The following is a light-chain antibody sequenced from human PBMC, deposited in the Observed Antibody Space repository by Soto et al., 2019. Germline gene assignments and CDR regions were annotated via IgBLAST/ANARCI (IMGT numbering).Light chain of an antibody. CDR3: QQYGSSPGNT. CDR1: QVFGSS. Sequence: IVRTQFAATLSVSPGERATFSCRASQVFGSSLAWYQQKPGQAPRLLIYDASIRATGIPDRFSGSGSGTDFTLTISRLEPEDFVVYYCQQYGSSPGNTSGQGTRPEIK. CDR2: DAS. V-gene: IGKV3-20*01. J-gene: IGKJ5*01.